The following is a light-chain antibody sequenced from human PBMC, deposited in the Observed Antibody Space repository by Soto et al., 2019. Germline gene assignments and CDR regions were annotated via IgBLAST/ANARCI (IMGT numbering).Light chain of an antibody. J-gene: IGKJ1*01. V-gene: IGKV3-11*01. CDR3: QHRSGWPPWT. CDR2: DVS. Sequence: EIVLTQSPATLSLSPGERATLSCRASQSVSTYLAWYQQKPGQAPRLLIYDVSDRATGIPARFSGSGSGTNFTLTSCGLEPEDFAVYYCQHRSGWPPWTFGQGTKVQI. CDR1: QSVSTY.